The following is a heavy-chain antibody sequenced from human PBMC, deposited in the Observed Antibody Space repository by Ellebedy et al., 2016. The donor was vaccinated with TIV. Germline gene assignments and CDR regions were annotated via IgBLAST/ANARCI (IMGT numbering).Heavy chain of an antibody. V-gene: IGHV1-18*04. CDR2: INTYNGKT. D-gene: IGHD3-16*01. CDR1: GYTFTSHG. J-gene: IGHJ4*02. Sequence: AASVKVSCKASGYTFTSHGLSWARQAPGQGLEWMGWINTYNGKTKFAQKVQGRVTMTTDTSTSTAYMELRSLRSDDTAVYCCTRDRGSYAYDYWGRGTLVTVSS. CDR3: TRDRGSYAYDY.